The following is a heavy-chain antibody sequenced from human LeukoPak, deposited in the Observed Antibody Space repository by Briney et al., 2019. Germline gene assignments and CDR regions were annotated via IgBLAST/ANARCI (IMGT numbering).Heavy chain of an antibody. CDR2: IHPNSGGT. J-gene: IGHJ4*02. CDR3: AIGMAAAGTFEY. CDR1: GYTFTAYY. V-gene: IGHV1-2*06. Sequence: ASVKVSCKASGYTFTAYYLYWVRQAPGQGLEWMGRIHPNSGGTDYAQKFQGRVTMTRDTSISTAYMELSSLRSDDTAVYYCAIGMAAAGTFEYWGQGTLVTVSS. D-gene: IGHD6-13*01.